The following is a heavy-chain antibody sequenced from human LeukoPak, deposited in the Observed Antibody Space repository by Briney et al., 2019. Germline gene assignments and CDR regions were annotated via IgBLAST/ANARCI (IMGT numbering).Heavy chain of an antibody. D-gene: IGHD3-22*01. V-gene: IGHV4-34*01. J-gene: IGHJ4*02. CDR3: ARDGGISSGYYFKIRGRSFDY. CDR1: RGSFSGYY. CDR2: INHSGST. Sequence: SETLSLTCTVYRGSFSGYYWSWIRQPPEKGLEWIGEINHSGSTNYSPSLKSRVTISVDTSKNQFSLKLSSVTAADTAVYYCARDGGISSGYYFKIRGRSFDYWGQGTLVTVSS.